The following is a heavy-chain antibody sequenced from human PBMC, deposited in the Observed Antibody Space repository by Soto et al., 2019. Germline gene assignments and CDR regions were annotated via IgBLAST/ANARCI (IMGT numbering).Heavy chain of an antibody. CDR1: GGSISSYY. CDR2: ISYCGST. CDR3: ARLTGSGWSHLDY. D-gene: IGHD6-19*01. Sequence: PSETLSLTCTVSGGSISSYYWSWIRKNPGKGQKWIGYISYCGSTSYNPSLRSRVTISVDTSKNHFSLKLNSVTAADTAVYYCARLTGSGWSHLDYWGQGTLVTVSS. V-gene: IGHV4-59*08. J-gene: IGHJ4*02.